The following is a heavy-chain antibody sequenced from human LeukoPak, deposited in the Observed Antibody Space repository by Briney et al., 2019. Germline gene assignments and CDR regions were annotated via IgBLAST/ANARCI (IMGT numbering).Heavy chain of an antibody. D-gene: IGHD1-26*01. CDR2: IRYDGSNK. CDR3: AKDSRGMLKGYYYYMDV. Sequence: GGSLRLSCAASGFTFSSYGMHWVRQAPGKGLEWVAFIRYDGSNKYYADSVKGRFTISRDNSKNTLYLQMNSLRAEDTAVYYCAKDSRGMLKGYYYYMDVWGKGTTVTVSS. CDR1: GFTFSSYG. J-gene: IGHJ6*03. V-gene: IGHV3-30*02.